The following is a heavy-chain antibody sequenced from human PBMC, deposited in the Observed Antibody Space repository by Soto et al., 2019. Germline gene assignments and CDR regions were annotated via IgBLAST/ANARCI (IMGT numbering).Heavy chain of an antibody. Sequence: QVQLVESGGGVVEPGRCLRLSCAAYGFTFSSYGMHWVRQAPGKGLEWVAVISYDGSNKYYADSVKGRFTICRDNSKNTLYLQMNILRAEDTAVYYCAKDSQNDDILPGLFDYWGQGILVTVSS. J-gene: IGHJ4*02. D-gene: IGHD3-9*01. V-gene: IGHV3-30*18. CDR3: AKDSQNDDILPGLFDY. CDR2: ISYDGSNK. CDR1: GFTFSSYG.